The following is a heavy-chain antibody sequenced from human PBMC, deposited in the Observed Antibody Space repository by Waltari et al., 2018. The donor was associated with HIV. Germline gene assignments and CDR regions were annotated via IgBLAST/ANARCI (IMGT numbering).Heavy chain of an antibody. Sequence: EVQLVESGGGSVQPGRSLRLSCTASGITFDDYAMHWVRQPPGKGLEWVSGISWNSGDIAYADSVKVRFTISRDNTKNSLFLQMNSVRVEDTALYYCVKDGASTIFGVLNGMDVWGQGTTVTVSS. CDR1: GITFDDYA. CDR2: ISWNSGDI. D-gene: IGHD3-3*01. J-gene: IGHJ6*02. V-gene: IGHV3-9*01. CDR3: VKDGASTIFGVLNGMDV.